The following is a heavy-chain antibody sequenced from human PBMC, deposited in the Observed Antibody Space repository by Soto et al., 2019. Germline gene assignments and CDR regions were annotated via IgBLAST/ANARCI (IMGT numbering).Heavy chain of an antibody. CDR2: IYYSGST. D-gene: IGHD4-17*01. CDR1: GGSVSSGSYY. CDR3: ARGSINSDYGTAVRY. Sequence: QVQLQESGPGLVKPSETLSLTCTVSGGSVSSGSYYWSWIRQPPGKGLEWIGYIYYSGSTNYNPSRKMRVTMSVDTSKNQFSLKLSSVATAGTAVYYWARGSINSDYGTAVRYWGQGTLVTVSS. J-gene: IGHJ4*02. V-gene: IGHV4-61*01.